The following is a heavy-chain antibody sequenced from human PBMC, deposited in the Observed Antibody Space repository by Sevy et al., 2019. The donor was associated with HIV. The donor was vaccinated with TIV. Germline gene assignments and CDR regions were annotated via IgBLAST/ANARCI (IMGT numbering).Heavy chain of an antibody. V-gene: IGHV3-30-3*01. Sequence: GGSLRLSCAASGFTFSNYAIHWVRQAPGKGLEWVAVLSYDGSDKDYADSVKGRFTISRDNFNNTLYLHMNSLKIEDTAVYYCARDNCMYFLCGYYDSWGPGTLVTVS. D-gene: IGHD3-3*01. CDR1: GFTFSNYA. CDR3: ARDNCMYFLCGYYDS. J-gene: IGHJ5*02. CDR2: LSYDGSDK.